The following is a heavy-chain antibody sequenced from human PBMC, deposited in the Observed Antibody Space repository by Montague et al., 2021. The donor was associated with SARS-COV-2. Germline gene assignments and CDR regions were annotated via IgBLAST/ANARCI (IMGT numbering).Heavy chain of an antibody. V-gene: IGHV2-70*01. CDR3: ARIRDYDILTGSYSGFDY. D-gene: IGHD3-9*01. CDR2: XXWGDDK. Sequence: PALVKPTQTLTLTCTFPGFSLSTSGMCVSWIRQPPGKALEWLALXXWGDDKYYSTSLKTRLTISKDTSKNQVVLTMTNMDPVDTATYYCARIRDYDILTGSYSGFDYWGQGTMVTVSS. CDR1: GFSLSTSGMC. J-gene: IGHJ4*02.